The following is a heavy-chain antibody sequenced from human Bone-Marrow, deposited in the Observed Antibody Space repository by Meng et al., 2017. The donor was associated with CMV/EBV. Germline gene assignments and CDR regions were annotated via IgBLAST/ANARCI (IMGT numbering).Heavy chain of an antibody. D-gene: IGHD3-3*01. J-gene: IGHJ3*02. Sequence: ASVKVSCKASGYTFTSYGISWVRQAPGQGLEWMGWMNPNSGNTGYAQKFQGRVTMTRNTSISTAYMELSSLRSEDTAVYYCARGATRFLEWLLSMGDAFEIWGQGTMVTVSS. CDR2: MNPNSGNT. V-gene: IGHV1-8*02. CDR3: ARGATRFLEWLLSMGDAFEI. CDR1: GYTFTSYG.